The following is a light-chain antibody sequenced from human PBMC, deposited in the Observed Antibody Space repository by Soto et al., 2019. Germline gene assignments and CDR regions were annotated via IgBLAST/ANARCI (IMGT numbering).Light chain of an antibody. CDR2: EVT. CDR3: YSYAGNSIYV. Sequence: QSALTQPASVSGSTGQSITISCSGTSSDVGGYKLVSWFQQHPGKVPKLMISEVTQRPSGVSDRFSGSKSGNTASLTISGLQAEDEADYYCYSYAGNSIYVCGTGTKVTVL. CDR1: SSDVGGYKL. V-gene: IGLV2-23*02. J-gene: IGLJ1*01.